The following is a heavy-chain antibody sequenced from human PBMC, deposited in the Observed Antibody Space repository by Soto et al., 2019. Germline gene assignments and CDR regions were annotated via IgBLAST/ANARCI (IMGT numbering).Heavy chain of an antibody. CDR2: INPSGGST. CDR3: VKDGGTLPNVVNYPFDI. D-gene: IGHD3-16*01. Sequence: ASVKVSCKASGYTFTSYYMHWVRQAPGQGLEWMGIINPSGGSTSYAQKFQGRVTMTRDTSTSTVYMELNSLRTEDTAVYYCVKDGGTLPNVVNYPFDIWGQGTKVTVSS. V-gene: IGHV1-46*03. CDR1: GYTFTSYY. J-gene: IGHJ3*02.